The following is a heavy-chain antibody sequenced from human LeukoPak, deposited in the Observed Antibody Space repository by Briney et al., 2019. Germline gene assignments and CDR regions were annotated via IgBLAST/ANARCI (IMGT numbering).Heavy chain of an antibody. D-gene: IGHD6-13*01. Sequence: SETLSLTCTVSGGSISSYYWSWIRQPPGKGLEWIGYIYYSGSTDYNPSLKSRVTISVDTSKNQFSLKLSSVTAADTAVYYCAREGSSRAFGMDVWGQGTTVTVSS. CDR3: AREGSSRAFGMDV. CDR2: IYYSGST. CDR1: GGSISSYY. V-gene: IGHV4-59*01. J-gene: IGHJ6*02.